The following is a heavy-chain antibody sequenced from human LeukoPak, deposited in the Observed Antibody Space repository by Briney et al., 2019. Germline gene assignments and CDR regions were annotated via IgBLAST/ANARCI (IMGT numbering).Heavy chain of an antibody. V-gene: IGHV3-33*01. Sequence: GGSLRLSCAASGFTFRTHGIHWVRQAPGKGLEWVAVIWSDGSYKYYADSVKGRFTISRDFSKNTLYLQMNSLRAEDTAVYYCAREYINYVQDYWGQGTLVTVSS. CDR1: GFTFRTHG. J-gene: IGHJ4*02. CDR2: IWSDGSYK. D-gene: IGHD4-11*01. CDR3: AREYINYVQDY.